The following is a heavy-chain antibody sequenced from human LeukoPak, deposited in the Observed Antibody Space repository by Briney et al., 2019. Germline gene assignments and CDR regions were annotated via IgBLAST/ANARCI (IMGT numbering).Heavy chain of an antibody. CDR1: GFTFSTYW. J-gene: IGHJ4*02. CDR2: IKQDGSQK. D-gene: IGHD3-10*01. CDR3: ARAGTVTWVEDY. V-gene: IGHV3-7*05. Sequence: PRGSLRLSCVVSGFTFSTYWMRWVRQAPGKGLEWVANIKQDGSQKYYVGTVKGRFTIPRDNAKNSLYLQMNSLRAEDTAVYFCARAGTVTWVEDYWGQGTLVTVSS.